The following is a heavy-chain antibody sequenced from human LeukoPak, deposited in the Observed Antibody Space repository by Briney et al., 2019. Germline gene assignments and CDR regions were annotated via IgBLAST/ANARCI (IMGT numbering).Heavy chain of an antibody. D-gene: IGHD2-2*01. CDR3: ARAQVVPAAPPSDY. CDR1: GYTFTSYG. J-gene: IGHJ4*02. V-gene: IGHV1-18*01. CDR2: ISTYNGNT. Sequence: ASVKVSCKASGYTFTSYGISWVRQAPGQGLEWMGWISTYNGNTNYAQNLQGRVTMTTDTSTSTAYMELRSLRSDDTAVYYCARAQVVPAAPPSDYWGQGTLVTVSS.